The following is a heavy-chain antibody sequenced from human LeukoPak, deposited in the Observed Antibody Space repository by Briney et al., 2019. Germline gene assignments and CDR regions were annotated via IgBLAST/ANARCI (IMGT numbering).Heavy chain of an antibody. CDR2: ISGSGGST. CDR3: ARDGPITGTTDFDS. Sequence: GGSLRLSCAASGFTFSSYAMSWVRPAPGKGLEWVSAISGSGGSTYYADSVKGRFTISRDNSKNSVYLQMNSLKTEDTAVYYCARDGPITGTTDFDSWGHGALLTVS. CDR1: GFTFSSYA. J-gene: IGHJ4*01. V-gene: IGHV3-23*01. D-gene: IGHD1/OR15-1a*01.